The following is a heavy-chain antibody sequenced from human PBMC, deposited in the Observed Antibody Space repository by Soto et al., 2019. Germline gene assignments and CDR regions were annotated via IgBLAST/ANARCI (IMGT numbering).Heavy chain of an antibody. J-gene: IGHJ4*02. V-gene: IGHV3-30*01. CDR2: ISYDGSNK. D-gene: IGHD1-26*01. Sequence: GGSLRLSCAASGFTFSSYAMHWVRQAPGKGLEWVAVISYDGSNKYYADSVKGRFTISRDNSKNTLYLQMNSLRAEDTAVYYCARDVLARSGSYTEFDYWGQGTLVTVSS. CDR3: ARDVLARSGSYTEFDY. CDR1: GFTFSSYA.